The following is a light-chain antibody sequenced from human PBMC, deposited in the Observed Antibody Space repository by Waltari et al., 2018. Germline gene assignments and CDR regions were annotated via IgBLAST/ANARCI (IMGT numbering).Light chain of an antibody. J-gene: IGKJ2*01. CDR2: WAS. CDR1: QSIFQSSYNTNY. V-gene: IGKV4-1*01. CDR3: QQYYTAPYT. Sequence: DIVMTQSPDSLTVSLGERATINCKSSQSIFQSSYNTNYLAWYQQRPGQPPKLLIYWASTRVSGVPDRFAGSGSGTDFTLTISSLQAEDVAVYYCQQYYTAPYTFGQGTKVEIK.